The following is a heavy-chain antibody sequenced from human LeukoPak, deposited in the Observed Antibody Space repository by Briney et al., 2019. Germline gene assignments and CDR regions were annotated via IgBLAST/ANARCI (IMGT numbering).Heavy chain of an antibody. J-gene: IGHJ4*02. CDR1: GFTFSSYG. Sequence: GGALRLSCAASGFTFSSYGMHWVRQAPGKGLEWVAVIWYDGSNKYYADSVKSRFTISRDNSKNTLYLQMNSLRAEDTAVYYCAKDRVVGVGYFDYWGQGTLVTVSS. CDR2: IWYDGSNK. V-gene: IGHV3-33*06. CDR3: AKDRVVGVGYFDY. D-gene: IGHD2-21*01.